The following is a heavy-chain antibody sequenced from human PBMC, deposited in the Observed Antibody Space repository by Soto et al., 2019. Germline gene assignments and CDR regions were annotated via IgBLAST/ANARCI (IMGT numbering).Heavy chain of an antibody. CDR2: ISGSGTTT. CDR3: AKGAGSDSKRY. Sequence: EVQLLESGGGLVQPGGSLRLSCAASGFTFSSYDMNWVRQAPGEGLEWVSGISGSGTTTYYSDSVKGRFTISRDNSKKTLFLQMISLRADDTAIYYRAKGAGSDSKRYWGQGTLVTVSS. D-gene: IGHD2-21*01. J-gene: IGHJ4*02. V-gene: IGHV3-23*01. CDR1: GFTFSSYD.